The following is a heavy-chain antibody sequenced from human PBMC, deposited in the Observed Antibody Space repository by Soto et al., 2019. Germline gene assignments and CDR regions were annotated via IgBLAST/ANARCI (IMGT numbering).Heavy chain of an antibody. J-gene: IGHJ4*02. CDR2: ISSTTNYI. CDR1: GGTCTKYS. V-gene: IGHV3-21*06. Sequence: AGVFQRHSWSASGGTCTKYSMNWVLQAPGKGLEWFSSISSTTNYIYYGDSMKGRFTISRDNAKNSLYLEMNSLRAEDTAVYYCARESEDLTSNFDYWGQGTLVPVSS. CDR3: ARESEDLTSNFDY.